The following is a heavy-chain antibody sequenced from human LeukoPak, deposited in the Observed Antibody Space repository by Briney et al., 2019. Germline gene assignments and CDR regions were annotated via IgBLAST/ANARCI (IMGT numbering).Heavy chain of an antibody. J-gene: IGHJ1*01. CDR1: GFTFPDAW. D-gene: IGHD3-3*01. CDR2: IKNRNRGRTT. CDR3: VTDGGQLPYYFTY. V-gene: IGHV3-15*01. Sequence: GGSLTLSCAASGFTFPDAWIHWVRQAPGKGLEWVGRIKNRNRGRTTDYAAPVKGRFTISRDDSRDTLYLQMNSLKTEDTAVYYCVTDGGQLPYYFTYWGQGTLVTVSS.